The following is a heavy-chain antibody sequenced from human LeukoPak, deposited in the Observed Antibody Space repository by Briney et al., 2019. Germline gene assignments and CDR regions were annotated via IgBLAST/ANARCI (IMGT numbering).Heavy chain of an antibody. CDR1: GDSISSSTYX. D-gene: IGHD4-17*01. CDR2: IYYSGST. Sequence: SETLSLTCTVSGDSISSSTYXWGXXRQPPGKGLEWIGSIYYSGSTYYNPSLKSRVTISVDTSKNQFSLKLSSVTAADTAVYYCARRRGDLSYFDSWGQGTLVTVSS. V-gene: IGHV4-39*01. J-gene: IGHJ4*02. CDR3: ARRRGDLSYFDS.